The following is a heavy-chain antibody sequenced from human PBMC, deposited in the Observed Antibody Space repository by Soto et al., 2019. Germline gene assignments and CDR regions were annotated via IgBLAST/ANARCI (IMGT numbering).Heavy chain of an antibody. CDR3: TSDRGFGMDV. CDR2: IYDNGIT. V-gene: IGHV4-31*03. Sequence: QVPLQESGPGLVKPSQTLSLTCNVSGGSISGGRYYWNWIRQHPGKGLEWIGNIYDNGITYYNPSLKSRVIISEDTPKNQFPLRLSSVTAAATAVYYCTSDRGFGMDVWGQGTTVTVSS. J-gene: IGHJ6*02. CDR1: GGSISGGRYY.